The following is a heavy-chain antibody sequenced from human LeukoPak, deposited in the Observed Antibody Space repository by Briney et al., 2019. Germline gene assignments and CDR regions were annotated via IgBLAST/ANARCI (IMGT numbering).Heavy chain of an antibody. D-gene: IGHD3-22*01. Sequence: GGSLRLSCAASGFTFSSYAMSWVRQAPGKGLEWVSAISGSGGSTYYADSVKGRFTISRDNSKNTLYLQMNSLRAEDTAVYYCAKDLYDSSGYHPPNSDYWGQGTLVTVSS. CDR2: ISGSGGST. CDR1: GFTFSSYA. CDR3: AKDLYDSSGYHPPNSDY. J-gene: IGHJ4*02. V-gene: IGHV3-23*01.